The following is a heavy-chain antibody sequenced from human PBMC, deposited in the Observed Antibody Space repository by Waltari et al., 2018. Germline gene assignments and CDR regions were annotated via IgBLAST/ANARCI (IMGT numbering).Heavy chain of an antibody. V-gene: IGHV4-59*01. CDR3: ARAPHDYGDVDY. J-gene: IGHJ4*02. Sequence: QVQLQESGPGLVKPSETLSLTCTVSGGSISSYYWSWIRQPPGKGLEWIGYIYYSGSTNYNPSLTSRVTISVDTSKNQFSLKLSSVTAADTAVYYCARAPHDYGDVDYWGQGTLVTVSS. D-gene: IGHD4-17*01. CDR2: IYYSGST. CDR1: GGSISSYY.